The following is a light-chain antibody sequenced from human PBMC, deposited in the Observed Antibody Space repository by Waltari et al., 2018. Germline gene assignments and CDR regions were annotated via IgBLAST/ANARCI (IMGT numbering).Light chain of an antibody. Sequence: EIVLTQSPATLSLSPGERATLSCRASQSVSSYLAWYQQMPGQAPRLLIHSASNRATGIPARFSGSGSGTDFTRTISSLEPEDFAVYYCQQRSNWPRTFGQGTKVEIK. J-gene: IGKJ1*01. CDR1: QSVSSY. V-gene: IGKV3-11*01. CDR2: SAS. CDR3: QQRSNWPRT.